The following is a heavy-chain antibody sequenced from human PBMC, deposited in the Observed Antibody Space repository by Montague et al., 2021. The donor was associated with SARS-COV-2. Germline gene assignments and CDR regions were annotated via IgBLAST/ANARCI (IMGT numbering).Heavy chain of an antibody. D-gene: IGHD6-19*01. V-gene: IGHV2-70*11. Sequence: PALVKPTQTLTLTCTFSGFSLSTSGMCVSWIRQPPGKAREWLARIDWDXDKYYSTSLKTRLTISKDTSKNQVVLTMTNMDPVDTATYYCAREYSSGVYFDYWGQGTLVTVSS. CDR2: IDWDXDK. CDR1: GFSLSTSGMC. J-gene: IGHJ4*02. CDR3: AREYSSGVYFDY.